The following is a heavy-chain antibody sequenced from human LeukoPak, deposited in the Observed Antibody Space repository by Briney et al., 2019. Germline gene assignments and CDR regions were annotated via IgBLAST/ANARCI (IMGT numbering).Heavy chain of an antibody. D-gene: IGHD1-26*01. CDR1: GFTFSSYA. Sequence: GGSLRLSCAASGFTFSSYAMSWVRQAPGEGLEWVSAISGSGGSTYYADSVKGRFPISRDNSKNTLYLQMNSLRAEDTAVYYCARDGELPADYWGQGTLVTVSS. V-gene: IGHV3-23*01. CDR3: ARDGELPADY. J-gene: IGHJ4*02. CDR2: ISGSGGST.